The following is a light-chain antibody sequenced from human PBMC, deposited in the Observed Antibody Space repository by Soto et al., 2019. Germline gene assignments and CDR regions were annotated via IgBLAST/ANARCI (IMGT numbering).Light chain of an antibody. CDR3: QHRSNWPAIT. CDR1: QSVSSY. Sequence: EIVLTQSPATLSLSPGEIATLSCRASQSVSSYLAWYQQKPGQAARLLIYDASNRATGIPARFSGSGSGTDFTLTISSLEPEDFAVYYCQHRSNWPAITFGQGTRLEIK. J-gene: IGKJ5*01. CDR2: DAS. V-gene: IGKV3-11*01.